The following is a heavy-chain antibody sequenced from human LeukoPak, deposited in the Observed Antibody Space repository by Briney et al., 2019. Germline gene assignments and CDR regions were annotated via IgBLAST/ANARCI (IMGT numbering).Heavy chain of an antibody. CDR3: ARDSYAQTKLGKGHAFDI. V-gene: IGHV4-4*02. J-gene: IGHJ3*02. CDR2: IYHSGST. D-gene: IGHD7-27*01. Sequence: SGTLSLTCAVSGGSISSSNWWSWVRQPPGKGLEWIGEIYHSGSTNYNPSLKSRVTISVDKFKNQFSLKLSSVTAADTAVYYCARDSYAQTKLGKGHAFDIWGQGTMVTVSS. CDR1: GGSISSSNW.